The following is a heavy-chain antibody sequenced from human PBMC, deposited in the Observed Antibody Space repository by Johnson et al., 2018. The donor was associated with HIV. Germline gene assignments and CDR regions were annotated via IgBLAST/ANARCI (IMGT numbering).Heavy chain of an antibody. D-gene: IGHD3-16*02. Sequence: VQLVESGGGLIQPGGSLRLSCAASGFTVSTNYMTWVRQAPGKGLEWVSVLYSGGDTYYADSVKGRFTISRDNSKNTLYVQMNSLSADDTALYYCARGGLGYQNIHDPFDIWGQGTMVTVSS. V-gene: IGHV3-53*01. CDR1: GFTVSTNY. J-gene: IGHJ3*02. CDR2: LYSGGDT. CDR3: ARGGLGYQNIHDPFDI.